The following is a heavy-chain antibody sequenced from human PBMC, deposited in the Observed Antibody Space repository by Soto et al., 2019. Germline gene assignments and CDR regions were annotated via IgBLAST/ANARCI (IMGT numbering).Heavy chain of an antibody. J-gene: IGHJ5*02. CDR3: ARIAGYYDFWSGPNWFDP. CDR2: IYSGGST. Sequence: EVQLVETGGGLIQPGGSLRLSCAASGFTVSSNYMSWVRQAPGKGLEWVSVIYSGGSTYYADSVKGRFTISRDNSKNTLYLQMNSLRAEETAVYYCARIAGYYDFWSGPNWFDPWGQGTRVTVSS. V-gene: IGHV3-53*02. CDR1: GFTVSSNY. D-gene: IGHD3-3*01.